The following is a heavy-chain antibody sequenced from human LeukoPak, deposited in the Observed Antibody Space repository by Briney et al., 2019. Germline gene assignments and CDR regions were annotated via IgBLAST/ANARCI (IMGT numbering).Heavy chain of an antibody. D-gene: IGHD1-26*01. J-gene: IGHJ4*02. CDR3: ARQTRGVGAHY. V-gene: IGHV4-34*01. CDR1: GGSFSGYY. Sequence: PSEPLSLTCAVYGGSFSGYYWSCMRQPAGEGLEWIGEINHSGSTNYNPSLKSRVTISVDTSKNQFSLKLSSVTAADTAVYYCARQTRGVGAHYWGQGTLVTVSA. CDR2: INHSGST.